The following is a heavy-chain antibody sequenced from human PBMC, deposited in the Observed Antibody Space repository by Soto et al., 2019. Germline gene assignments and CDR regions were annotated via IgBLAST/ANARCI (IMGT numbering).Heavy chain of an antibody. D-gene: IGHD3-10*01. CDR3: ARGRMVRGVIIRDNRFDP. V-gene: IGHV4-34*01. J-gene: IGHJ5*02. Sequence: SETLSLTCAVYGGSFSGYYWSWIRQPPGKGLEWIGEINHSGSTNYNPSLKSRVTISVDTSKNQFSLKLSSVTAADTAVYYCARGRMVRGVIIRDNRFDPWGQGTLVTVSS. CDR2: INHSGST. CDR1: GGSFSGYY.